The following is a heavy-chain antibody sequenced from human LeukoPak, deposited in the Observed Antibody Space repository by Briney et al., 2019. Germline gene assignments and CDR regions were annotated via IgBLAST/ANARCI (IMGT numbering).Heavy chain of an antibody. CDR1: GYSITNYW. CDR3: ARHYSGSERRFDY. J-gene: IGHJ4*02. V-gene: IGHV5-51*01. CDR2: IYPGDSDT. Sequence: GESLKISCKGSGYSITNYWIGWVRQMPGKGLEWMGIIYPGDSDTRYSPSFQGQVTISADKSIRTAYLQWSSLKASDTAMYYCARHYSGSERRFDYWGQGTLVTVSS. D-gene: IGHD1-26*01.